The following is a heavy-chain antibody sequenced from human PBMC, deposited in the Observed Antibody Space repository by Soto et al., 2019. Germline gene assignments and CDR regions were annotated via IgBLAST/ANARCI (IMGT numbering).Heavy chain of an antibody. D-gene: IGHD2-21*02. Sequence: QLQLQESGPGLVKPSETLSLTCTVSGGSISSSSYYWGWIRQPPGKGLEWIGSIYYSGSTYYNPSLKSRVTISVDTSKNQFSLKLSSVTATETAVYYCARQGAYCGGDCYTFDYWGQGTLVTVSS. CDR1: GGSISSSSYY. CDR2: IYYSGST. CDR3: ARQGAYCGGDCYTFDY. V-gene: IGHV4-39*01. J-gene: IGHJ4*02.